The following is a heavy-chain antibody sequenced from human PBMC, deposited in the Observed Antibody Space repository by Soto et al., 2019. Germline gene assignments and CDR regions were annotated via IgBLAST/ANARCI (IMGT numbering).Heavy chain of an antibody. J-gene: IGHJ4*02. CDR1: GYSFTSYW. Sequence: EVQLVQSGAEVKKPGESLKISCKGSGYSFTSYWIGWVRQMPGKGLEWMGIIYPGDSDTRYSPSFQGQVTISADKSISTAYLQWSSLKASDTAMYYCATLASYYGSGSYSPFDYWGQGTLVTVSS. D-gene: IGHD3-10*01. CDR3: ATLASYYGSGSYSPFDY. V-gene: IGHV5-51*03. CDR2: IYPGDSDT.